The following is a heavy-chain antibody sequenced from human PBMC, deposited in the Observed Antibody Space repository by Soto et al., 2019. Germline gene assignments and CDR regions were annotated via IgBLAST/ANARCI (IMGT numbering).Heavy chain of an antibody. J-gene: IGHJ4*02. V-gene: IGHV3-23*01. CDR1: GFTFSSYA. CDR2: ISGSGGST. D-gene: IGHD6-19*01. CDR3: ASRTSGWYFDY. Sequence: EVQLLESGGGLVQPGGSLRLSCTASGFTFSSYAMSWVRQAPGKGLEWVSVISGSGGSTYYSDSVKGRFTISRYNSKNTLYLQMNNLRAEDTAVYYCASRTSGWYFDYWGQGTLVTVSS.